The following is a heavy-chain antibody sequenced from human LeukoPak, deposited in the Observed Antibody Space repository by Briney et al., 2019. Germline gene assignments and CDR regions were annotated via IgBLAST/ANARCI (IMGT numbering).Heavy chain of an antibody. Sequence: ASLKVSCKASGYTFTGYYMHWVRQAPGQRLEWMGWINPNSGATNYAQKFQGRVTITADESTSTAYMELSSLRSEDTAVYYCAGFLAVAGTFEAGGLDYWGQGTLVTVSS. CDR1: GYTFTGYY. J-gene: IGHJ4*02. D-gene: IGHD6-19*01. CDR2: INPNSGAT. V-gene: IGHV1-2*02. CDR3: AGFLAVAGTFEAGGLDY.